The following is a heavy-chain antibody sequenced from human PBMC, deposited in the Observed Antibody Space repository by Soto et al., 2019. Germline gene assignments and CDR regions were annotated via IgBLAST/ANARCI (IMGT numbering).Heavy chain of an antibody. V-gene: IGHV1-18*01. CDR1: GYTFTSYG. CDR2: ISGHNGNT. CDR3: ARHRFNYYDDTVYYYFDY. Sequence: ASVKVSCKASGYTFTSYGISWVRQAPGQGPEWMGWISGHNGNTNHPQSLQGRVTMTTDTSRNTAYMELRSLRSDDTAVYYCARHRFNYYDDTVYYYFDYWGQGTLVTVSS. D-gene: IGHD3-22*01. J-gene: IGHJ4*02.